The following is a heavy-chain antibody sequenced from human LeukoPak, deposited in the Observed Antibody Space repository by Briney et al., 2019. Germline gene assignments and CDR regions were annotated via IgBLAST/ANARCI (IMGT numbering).Heavy chain of an antibody. CDR3: AKEIGYCSGGSCYSKEYFLH. Sequence: WGSLRLSCAASGFTFSSYAMSWVRQAPGKGLEWVSAISGSGGSTYFAASVKGRFTISRDNPKNTFYLEMNSLRVEDTAIYCCAKEIGYCSGGSCYSKEYFLHWGQGTLVIVSS. V-gene: IGHV3-23*01. J-gene: IGHJ1*01. CDR1: GFTFSSYA. CDR2: ISGSGGST. D-gene: IGHD2-15*01.